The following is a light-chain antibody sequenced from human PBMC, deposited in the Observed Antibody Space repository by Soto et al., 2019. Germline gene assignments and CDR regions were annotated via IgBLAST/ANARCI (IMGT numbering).Light chain of an antibody. V-gene: IGKV1-12*01. CDR3: QQSHRFHPT. Sequence: VQMPQSQSSVSASVGDRVTITCRASLGVSSWLAWYPQKPAQAPKLLIDGASTLQSGVPSRFSGSGSGTDFPLTISSLQPADFATYSCQQSHRFHPTFGQGTKV. CDR1: LGVSSW. J-gene: IGKJ1*01. CDR2: GAS.